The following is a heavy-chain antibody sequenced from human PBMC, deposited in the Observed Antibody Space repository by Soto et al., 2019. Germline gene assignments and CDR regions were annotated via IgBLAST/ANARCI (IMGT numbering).Heavy chain of an antibody. V-gene: IGHV3-9*01. CDR3: AKGLNGAVTGTTASGSWFDS. D-gene: IGHD6-19*01. CDR1: EGSFDNCA. Sequence: GGPHSHSWTASEGSFDNCAMRCIRQAAGKGLECVSSSSWNSGTIGYADAVKGRFSISRDNAKNSLYLQMNSLRTEDTASYYCAKGLNGAVTGTTASGSWFDSWGQGTLVSVSS. CDR2: SSWNSGTI. J-gene: IGHJ5*01.